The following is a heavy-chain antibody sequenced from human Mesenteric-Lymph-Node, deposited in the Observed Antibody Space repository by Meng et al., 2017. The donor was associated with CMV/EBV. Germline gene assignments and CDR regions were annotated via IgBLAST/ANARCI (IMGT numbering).Heavy chain of an antibody. J-gene: IGHJ4*02. CDR2: IDDSGST. D-gene: IGHD1-26*01. V-gene: IGHV4-34*01. Sequence: SETLSLTCAVYGESFSGFYWTWIRQPPGKGLEWIGEIDDSGSTKYNPSLKSRVTISVDTSKSQFSLDLNSTTAADTAVYYCARGRIFGGTYADYWGPGTQVTVSS. CDR3: ARGRIFGGTYADY. CDR1: GESFSGFY.